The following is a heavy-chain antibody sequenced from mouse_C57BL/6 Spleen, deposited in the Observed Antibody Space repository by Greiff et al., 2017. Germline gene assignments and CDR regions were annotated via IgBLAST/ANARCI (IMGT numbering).Heavy chain of an antibody. CDR1: GYTFTDHT. D-gene: IGHD2-3*01. J-gene: IGHJ2*01. CDR2: IYPRDGST. Sequence: QVQLQQSDAELVKPGASVKISCKVSGYTFTDHTIHWMKQRPEQGLEWIGYIYPRDGSTKYNEKFKGKTTLTADKSSSTAYMQLNSLTSEDSAFYFCARYDGYDLHFDYWGQGTTLTVSS. CDR3: ARYDGYDLHFDY. V-gene: IGHV1-78*01.